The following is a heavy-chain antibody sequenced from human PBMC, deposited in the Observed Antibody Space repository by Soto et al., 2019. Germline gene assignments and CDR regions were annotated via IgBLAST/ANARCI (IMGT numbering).Heavy chain of an antibody. CDR1: GGSISSGGYY. D-gene: IGHD2-21*01. J-gene: IGHJ2*01. CDR2: IYYSGST. CDR3: AREGPRVGVVTRIRWYFDL. Sequence: QVQLQESGPGLVKPSQALSLTCTVSGGSISSGGYYWSWIRQHPGKGLEWIGYIYYSGSTYYNPSLKSRVTISVDTSKNQFSLKLSSVTAADTAVYYCAREGPRVGVVTRIRWYFDLWGRGTLVTVSS. V-gene: IGHV4-31*03.